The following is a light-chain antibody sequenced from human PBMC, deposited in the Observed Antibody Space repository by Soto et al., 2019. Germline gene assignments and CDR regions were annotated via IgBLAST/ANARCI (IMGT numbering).Light chain of an antibody. CDR1: SXXFGSYNL. J-gene: IGLJ3*02. Sequence: QSALTQPASVSGXXXXSXXXXXXGXSXXFGSYNLVSWYQQHPGKAPKLMIYEVNKRPSGVSNRFSASKSGNTASLTISGLQDEDEADYYCCSFASSGTWVFGGGTQLTVL. V-gene: IGLV2-23*02. CDR2: EVN. CDR3: CSFASSGTWV.